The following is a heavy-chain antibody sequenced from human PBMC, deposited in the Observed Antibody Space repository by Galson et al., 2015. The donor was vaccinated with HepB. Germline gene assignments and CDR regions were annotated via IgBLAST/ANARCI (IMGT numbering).Heavy chain of an antibody. J-gene: IGHJ4*02. CDR2: ISYDGNIQ. V-gene: IGHV3-30*18. CDR3: AKEHYSGSGTYFDY. D-gene: IGHD3-10*01. CDR1: GFTFSNYG. Sequence: LRLSCAASGFTFSNYGMHWVRQAPGKGLEWVAVISYDGNIQYYADSVKGRFTISRDNSKNTLYLQMNSLRAEDTAVYYCAKEHYSGSGTYFDYWGQGTLVTVSS.